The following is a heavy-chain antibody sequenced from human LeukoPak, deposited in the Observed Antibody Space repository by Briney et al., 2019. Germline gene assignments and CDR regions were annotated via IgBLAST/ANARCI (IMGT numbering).Heavy chain of an antibody. D-gene: IGHD3-16*01. V-gene: IGHV4-31*03. Sequence: SQTLSLTCTVSGGSISSGGYYWSWIRQHPGKGLEWIGYIFYSGSTYYNPSLKSRVTISVDTSKNQFSLRLSSVTAADTAVYYCARAMIKGEYFFDYWGQGTLVTVSS. CDR3: ARAMIKGEYFFDY. J-gene: IGHJ4*02. CDR1: GGSISSGGYY. CDR2: IFYSGST.